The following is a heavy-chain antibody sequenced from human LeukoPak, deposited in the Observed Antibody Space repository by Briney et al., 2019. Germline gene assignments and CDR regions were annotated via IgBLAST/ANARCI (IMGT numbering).Heavy chain of an antibody. CDR2: IYYSGST. CDR1: GGSISSYY. CDR3: ARGAISGYVY. D-gene: IGHD5-12*01. V-gene: IGHV4-59*01. J-gene: IGHJ4*02. Sequence: PSETLSLTCTVSGGSISSYYWSWIRQPPGKGLEWIGYIYYSGSTNYNPSLKSRVTISVDTSKNQFSLKLSSVTAAGTAVYYCARGAISGYVYWGQGTLVTVSS.